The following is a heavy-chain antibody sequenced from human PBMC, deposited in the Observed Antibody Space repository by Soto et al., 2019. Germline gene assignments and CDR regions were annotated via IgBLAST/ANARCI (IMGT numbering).Heavy chain of an antibody. CDR3: AREISGLGGEYDY. J-gene: IGHJ4*02. Sequence: QVQLVQSGAEVKNPGVSVKVSCKTSGYTFTKYGVGWVRQAPGQGLEWMGWISGSSGNANYAEKVQGRITLTTDTSSSTAFIELRCLRSDHTAVYYRAREISGLGGEYDYWGQGTLVTVSS. D-gene: IGHD3-16*01. V-gene: IGHV1-18*01. CDR1: GYTFTKYG. CDR2: ISGSSGNA.